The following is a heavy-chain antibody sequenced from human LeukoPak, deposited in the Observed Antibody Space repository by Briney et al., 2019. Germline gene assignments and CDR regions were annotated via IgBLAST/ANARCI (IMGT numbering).Heavy chain of an antibody. J-gene: IGHJ4*02. Sequence: GGSLRLSCAASGFTFSDYYMSWIRQAPGKGLEWASYISSSGSTIYYADSVKGRFTISRDNAKNSLYLQMNSLRAEDTAVYYCARDRHQLLFNPPDYWGQGTLVTVSS. CDR3: ARDRHQLLFNPPDY. CDR1: GFTFSDYY. D-gene: IGHD2-2*01. CDR2: ISSSGSTI. V-gene: IGHV3-11*04.